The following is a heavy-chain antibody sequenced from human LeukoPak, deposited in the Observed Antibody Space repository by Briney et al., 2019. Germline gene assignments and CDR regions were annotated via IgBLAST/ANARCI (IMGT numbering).Heavy chain of an antibody. D-gene: IGHD2-21*02. CDR1: GYTFSSYA. CDR2: ISGSGGST. J-gene: IGHJ4*02. CDR3: ARRQRGDLDY. V-gene: IGHV3-23*01. Sequence: GGSLRLSCAASGYTFSSYAMSWVRQAPGKGLGWVSAISGSGGSTYYADSVKGRFTISRDNSKNTLYLQMNSLRAEDTAVYYCARRQRGDLDYWGQGTLVTVSS.